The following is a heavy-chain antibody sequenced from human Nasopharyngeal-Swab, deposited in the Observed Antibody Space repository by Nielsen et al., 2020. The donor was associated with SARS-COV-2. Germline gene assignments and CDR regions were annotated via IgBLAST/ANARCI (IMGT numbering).Heavy chain of an antibody. V-gene: IGHV1-69*06. Sequence: WGQHAADQGVEWMGGIIPIFGTANYAQKFQGRVTITADKSTSTAYMELSSLRSEDTAVYYCATQDGYNYYYYYMDVWGKGTTVTVSS. CDR2: IIPIFGTA. CDR3: ATQDGYNYYYYYMDV. D-gene: IGHD5-24*01. J-gene: IGHJ6*03.